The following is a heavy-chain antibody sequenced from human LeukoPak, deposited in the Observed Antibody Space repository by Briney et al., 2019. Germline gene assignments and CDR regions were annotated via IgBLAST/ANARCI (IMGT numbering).Heavy chain of an antibody. J-gene: IGHJ6*04. CDR2: FIPILGTA. CDR1: GATFSDYA. D-gene: IGHD3-3*01. CDR3: AGIPVFGVVLHQEPV. V-gene: IGHV1-69*10. Sequence: ASVKVSCKASGATFSDYALNWVRQAPGQGLEWMGVFIPILGTANSTQKFQGRVTLTADISTNTVYMELSGLRSEDAAVYFCAGIPVFGVVLHQEPVWGKGTTVTVSS.